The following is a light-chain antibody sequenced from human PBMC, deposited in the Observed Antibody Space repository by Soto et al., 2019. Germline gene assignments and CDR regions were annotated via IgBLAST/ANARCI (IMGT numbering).Light chain of an antibody. CDR3: QQYNDWPLT. Sequence: IVLTQSPATLSLSPGERGTLSCRASQSVGRRLAWYQQKPGQAPSLLIYGAFTRATGIPARFSGTGSGTEFTLTISSLQSEDFALYYCQQYNDWPLTFGQGTKVDIK. CDR2: GAF. V-gene: IGKV3-15*01. J-gene: IGKJ1*01. CDR1: QSVGRR.